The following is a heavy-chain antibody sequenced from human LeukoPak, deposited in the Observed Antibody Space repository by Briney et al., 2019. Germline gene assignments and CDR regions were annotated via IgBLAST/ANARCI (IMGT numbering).Heavy chain of an antibody. CDR1: GGFLRLYY. CDR3: ANCRRFDRHDPCEI. CDR2: MFSTGST. V-gene: IGHV4-59*01. Sequence: SETLSLTCSVWGGFLRLYYWSWPRQPPGRGLEWVGYMFSTGSTAYSPSLKTRVTISIHTSKNQFSPRLSSVTAPDTDIYYCANCRRFDRHDPCEIWGRGTMVTVSS. J-gene: IGHJ3*02. D-gene: IGHD3-9*01.